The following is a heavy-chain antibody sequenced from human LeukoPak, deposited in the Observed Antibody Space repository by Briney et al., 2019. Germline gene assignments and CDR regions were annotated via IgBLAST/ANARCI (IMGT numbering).Heavy chain of an antibody. J-gene: IGHJ4*02. V-gene: IGHV3-11*01. D-gene: IGHD3-9*01. Sequence: GGSLRLSCAASGFTFSDYYMSWIRQAPGKGLEWVSYISSSGSTIYYADSVKGRFTISRDIAKNSLYLQMNSLRAEDTAVYYCARIHDRSKFDYWGQGTLVTVSS. CDR3: ARIHDRSKFDY. CDR2: ISSSGSTI. CDR1: GFTFSDYY.